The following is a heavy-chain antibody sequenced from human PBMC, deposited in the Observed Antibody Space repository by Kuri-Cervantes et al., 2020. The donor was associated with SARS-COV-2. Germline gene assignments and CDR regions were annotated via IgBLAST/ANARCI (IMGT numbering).Heavy chain of an antibody. CDR2: VFYSGTT. J-gene: IGHJ4*02. CDR1: HEPLYSSSHF. CDR3: VRDHDYGSRNKFDF. V-gene: IGHV4-39*02. D-gene: IGHD6-13*01. Sequence: CTISHEPLYSSSHFWGWLRQSPGKGLEWIGSVFYSGTTYYNPSLQSRVTVSVDLSKNQFSLSLQSVTAADTAVYYCVRDHDYGSRNKFDFWGPGALVTVSS.